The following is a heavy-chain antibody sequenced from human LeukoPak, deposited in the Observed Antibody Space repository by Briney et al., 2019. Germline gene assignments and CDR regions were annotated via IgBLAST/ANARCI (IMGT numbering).Heavy chain of an antibody. CDR2: MYSGGST. J-gene: IGHJ4*02. CDR1: GFPVSSKY. D-gene: IGHD3-10*01. Sequence: GSLRLSCAASGFPVSSKYMSWVRQAPGKGLEWVSVMYSGGSTYYADSVEGRFTISRDNSKNTVYLQMNSLRAEDTAVYYCASVTMVRGPHFDYWGQGTLVTVSS. CDR3: ASVTMVRGPHFDY. V-gene: IGHV3-53*01.